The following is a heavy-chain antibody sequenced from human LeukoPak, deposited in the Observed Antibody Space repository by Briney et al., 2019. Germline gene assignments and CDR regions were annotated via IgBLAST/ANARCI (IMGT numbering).Heavy chain of an antibody. J-gene: IGHJ2*01. CDR3: ARAAYSSTWYSRYFDL. D-gene: IGHD6-13*01. Sequence: GGSLRLSCAASGFTFSSYWKHWVRQAPGKGLVWVSRINSDGSSTSYADSVKGRFTISRDNAKNTLYLQMNSLRAEDTAVYYCARAAYSSTWYSRYFDLWGRGTLVTVSS. V-gene: IGHV3-74*01. CDR2: INSDGSST. CDR1: GFTFSSYW.